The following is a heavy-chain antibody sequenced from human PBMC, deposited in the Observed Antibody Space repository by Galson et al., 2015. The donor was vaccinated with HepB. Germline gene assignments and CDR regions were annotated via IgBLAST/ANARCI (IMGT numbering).Heavy chain of an antibody. CDR3: ARELPGGVGRRGAFDI. CDR1: GGTFSSYA. V-gene: IGHV1-69*13. D-gene: IGHD1-26*01. J-gene: IGHJ3*02. CDR2: IIPIFGTA. Sequence: SVKVSCKASGGTFSSYAISWVRQAPGQGLEWMGGIIPIFGTANYAQKFQGRVTITADESTSTAYMELSSLRSEDTAVYYCARELPGGVGRRGAFDIWGQGTMVTVSS.